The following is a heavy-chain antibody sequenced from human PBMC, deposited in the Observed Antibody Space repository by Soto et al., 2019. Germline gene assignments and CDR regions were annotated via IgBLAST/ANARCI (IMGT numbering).Heavy chain of an antibody. CDR3: ARAGLGCSGGSCYDWFDP. CDR1: GGTFSSYA. CDR2: IIPIFGTA. Sequence: QVQLVQSGAEVKKPGSSVKVSCKASGGTFSSYAISWVRQAPGQGLEWMGGIIPIFGTANYAQKFQGRVTTTADESTSTAYMELSSLRSEDTAVYYCARAGLGCSGGSCYDWFDPWGQGTLVTVSS. V-gene: IGHV1-69*01. D-gene: IGHD2-15*01. J-gene: IGHJ5*02.